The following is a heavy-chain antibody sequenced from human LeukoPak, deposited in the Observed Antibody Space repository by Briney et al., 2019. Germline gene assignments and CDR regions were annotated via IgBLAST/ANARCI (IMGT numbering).Heavy chain of an antibody. CDR1: GFTSRAYS. V-gene: IGHV3-11*04. J-gene: IGHJ5*01. CDR2: VSSGSSTI. D-gene: IGHD2-21*02. CDR3: ARGESSYCSGGCYFAS. Sequence: GGPLGFPGEASGFTSRAYSMGGIGRAPGKPLNGVSYVSSGSSTIYYADSVKGRFTVSRDSGKRSLYLHMNSLRAEDTAMYYCARGESSYCSGGCYFASWGQGTLVTISS.